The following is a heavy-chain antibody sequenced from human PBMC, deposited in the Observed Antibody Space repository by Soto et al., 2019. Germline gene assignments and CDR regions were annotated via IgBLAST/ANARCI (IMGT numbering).Heavy chain of an antibody. D-gene: IGHD6-19*01. V-gene: IGHV4-59*01. CDR1: GGSIRNDY. J-gene: IGHJ4*02. Sequence: SETLSLTCTVSGGSIRNDYWSWIRQPPGKGLEWIGYISYRGSTNYNPSLKSRVIISVDTSNNQFSLKLNSVTAADTAVYYCARSRWAAVANEFWGQGTLVTVSS. CDR3: ARSRWAAVANEF. CDR2: ISYRGST.